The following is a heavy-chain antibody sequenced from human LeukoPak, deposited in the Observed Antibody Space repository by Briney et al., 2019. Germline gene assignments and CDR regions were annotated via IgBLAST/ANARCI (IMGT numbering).Heavy chain of an antibody. CDR3: ANDYSNDY. J-gene: IGHJ4*02. Sequence: GGSLRLSCAASGFTFSSYAMNWVRQAPRKGLEWVSYISSGSSTMYYADSVKGRFTISRDNAKNSLYLQMNSLRDEDTAVYYCANDYSNDYWGQGTLVTVSS. V-gene: IGHV3-48*02. CDR1: GFTFSSYA. D-gene: IGHD4-11*01. CDR2: ISSGSSTM.